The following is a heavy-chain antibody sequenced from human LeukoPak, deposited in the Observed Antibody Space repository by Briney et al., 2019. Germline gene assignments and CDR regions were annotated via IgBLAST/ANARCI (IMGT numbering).Heavy chain of an antibody. Sequence: AGSLRLSCAASGFTFSSNAMSWVRQAPGKGLEWVSASSGSGGSTYYADSVKGRFTISRDNSKNTLYLQMHSLRAEDTAVYYCAKSRIWVVPAATFDYWGQGTLVTVS. V-gene: IGHV3-23*01. CDR2: SSGSGGST. CDR1: GFTFSSNA. CDR3: AKSRIWVVPAATFDY. D-gene: IGHD2-2*01. J-gene: IGHJ4*02.